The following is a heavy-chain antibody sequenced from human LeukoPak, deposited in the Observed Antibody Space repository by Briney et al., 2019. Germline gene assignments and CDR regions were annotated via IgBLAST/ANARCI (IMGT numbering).Heavy chain of an antibody. CDR1: GYTFTGYY. CDR2: INPNSGGT. CDR3: ARSRIAAAGTFDY. D-gene: IGHD6-13*01. J-gene: IGHJ4*02. V-gene: IGHV1-2*02. Sequence: ASVKVSCKASGYTFTGYYMHWVRQAPGQGLEWMGWINPNSGGTNYAQKFQGRVTMTRDTSISTAYMELSRLRSDDTAVYYCARSRIAAAGTFDYWGQGTLVTVSS.